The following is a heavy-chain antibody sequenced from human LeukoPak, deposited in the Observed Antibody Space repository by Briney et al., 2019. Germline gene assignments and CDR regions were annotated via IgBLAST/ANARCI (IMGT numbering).Heavy chain of an antibody. CDR2: ISSSSSYI. V-gene: IGHV3-21*01. CDR3: AREHGSGKIDFDY. D-gene: IGHD3-10*01. J-gene: IGHJ4*02. Sequence: GGSLRLSCAASGFTFSSYSMNWVRQVPGKGLEWVSSISSSSSYIYYADSVKGRFTISRDNAKNSLYLQMNSLRAEDTAVYYCAREHGSGKIDFDYWGQGTLVTVSS. CDR1: GFTFSSYS.